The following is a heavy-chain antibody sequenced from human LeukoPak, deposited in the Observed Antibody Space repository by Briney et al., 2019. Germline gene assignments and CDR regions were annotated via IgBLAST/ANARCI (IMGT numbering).Heavy chain of an antibody. CDR2: IYHSGST. Sequence: SETLSLTCTVSGYSISSGYYWGWIRQPPGKGLEWIGSIYHSGSTYYNPSPKSRVTISVDTSKNQFSLKLSSVTAADTAVYYCAREVTGTTNYYYYYYMDVWGKGTTVTVSS. J-gene: IGHJ6*03. D-gene: IGHD1-20*01. CDR3: AREVTGTTNYYYYYYMDV. V-gene: IGHV4-38-2*02. CDR1: GYSISSGYY.